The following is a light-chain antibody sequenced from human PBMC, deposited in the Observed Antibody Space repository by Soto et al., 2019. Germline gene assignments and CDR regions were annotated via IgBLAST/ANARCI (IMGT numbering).Light chain of an antibody. CDR1: QSVTTW. Sequence: DIQMTQSPSTLSASVGDRVTITCRASQSVTTWLAWYQQKPGKAPKLLIYKASNLESGLPSRFTGSGSGTEFTLTISSLQSDDFATYYCQQYSTYLITFGQGTRLEIK. V-gene: IGKV1-5*03. CDR3: QQYSTYLIT. CDR2: KAS. J-gene: IGKJ5*01.